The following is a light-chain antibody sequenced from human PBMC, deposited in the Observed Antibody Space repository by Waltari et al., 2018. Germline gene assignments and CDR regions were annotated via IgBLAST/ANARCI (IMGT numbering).Light chain of an antibody. Sequence: DIVMTQSPLSLSVTPGEAASISCRSSQSLLHSNGYNYLDWYLQKPGQSLQLLIYLGSNRASGVPDRFSGSASGTDFTLKISRVEAEDVGVYYCMQALQTPYTFGQGTKLEIK. CDR1: QSLLHSNGYNY. V-gene: IGKV2-28*01. J-gene: IGKJ2*01. CDR2: LGS. CDR3: MQALQTPYT.